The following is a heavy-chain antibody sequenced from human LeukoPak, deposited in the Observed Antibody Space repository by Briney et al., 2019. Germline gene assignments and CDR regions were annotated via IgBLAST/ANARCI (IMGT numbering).Heavy chain of an antibody. CDR1: GFTFSRYS. CDR3: ARDPPLGYCSSSSCPHLDY. CDR2: ISISSSFI. J-gene: IGHJ4*02. Sequence: PGGSLRLSCAASGFTFSRYSMNWVRQAPGKGLEWLSSISISSSFIYYADSVKGRFTISRDNAKNSLYLQMNSLRAEDTAVYYCARDPPLGYCSSSSCPHLDYWGQGTLVTVSS. V-gene: IGHV3-21*01. D-gene: IGHD2-2*01.